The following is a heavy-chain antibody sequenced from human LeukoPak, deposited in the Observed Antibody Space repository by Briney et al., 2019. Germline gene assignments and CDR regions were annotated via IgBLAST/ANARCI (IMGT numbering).Heavy chain of an antibody. Sequence: GGSLRLSCAAAGFTFSIYSMNWVRQAPGKGLEWVSYISSSSSTIYYADSVKGRFTISRDNAKNSLYLQMNSLRAEDTAVYYCARRADIVVVPAAITWYYFDYWGQGTLVTVSS. J-gene: IGHJ4*02. CDR1: GFTFSIYS. D-gene: IGHD2-2*01. CDR2: ISSSSSTI. CDR3: ARRADIVVVPAAITWYYFDY. V-gene: IGHV3-48*04.